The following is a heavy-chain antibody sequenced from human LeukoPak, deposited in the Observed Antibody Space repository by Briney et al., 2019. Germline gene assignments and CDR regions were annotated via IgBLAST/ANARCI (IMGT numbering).Heavy chain of an antibody. CDR3: ARGNTYFDY. CDR1: GGSISSGGYS. Sequence: SETLSLTCAVSGGSISSGGYSWGWVRQPPGRGLEWIGYIYHSGSTYYNPSLKSRVTISVDRSKNQFSLKLSSVTAADTAVYYCARGNTYFDYWGQGTLVTVSS. CDR2: IYHSGST. V-gene: IGHV4-30-2*01. J-gene: IGHJ4*02.